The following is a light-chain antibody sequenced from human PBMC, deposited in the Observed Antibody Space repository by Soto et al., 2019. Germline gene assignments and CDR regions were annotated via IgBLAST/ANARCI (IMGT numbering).Light chain of an antibody. Sequence: EIVLTQSPGTLSLSPGEIATLSCRASQSVRSNYLAWYQQKPGQAPRLLIYVASSRATGIPDRFSGTGSGTDFTLTISRLEPEDFAVYYCQQYGGSPYTFGQGTKLEI. CDR3: QQYGGSPYT. CDR1: QSVRSNY. CDR2: VAS. V-gene: IGKV3-20*01. J-gene: IGKJ2*01.